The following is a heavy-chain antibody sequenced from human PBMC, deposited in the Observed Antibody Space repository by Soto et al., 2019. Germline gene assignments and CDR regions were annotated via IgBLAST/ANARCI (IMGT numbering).Heavy chain of an antibody. CDR3: AKVRPLRDCTRTSSLGAFDI. D-gene: IGHD2-2*01. V-gene: IGHV3-23*01. Sequence: EVQLLESGGGLVQPGGSLRLSCAASGFTFSSYAMSWVRQAPGKGLEWDSAITASGDTTYYADSVKGRFTISRDNSKSTMYLQMNSLISEDTAVYYCAKVRPLRDCTRTSSLGAFDIWGQRTMVTVSS. J-gene: IGHJ3*02. CDR1: GFTFSSYA. CDR2: ITASGDTT.